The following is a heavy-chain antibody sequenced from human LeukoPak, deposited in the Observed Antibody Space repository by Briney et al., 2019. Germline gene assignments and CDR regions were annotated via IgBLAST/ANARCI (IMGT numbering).Heavy chain of an antibody. V-gene: IGHV3-74*01. CDR3: TRDAPPHDK. CDR1: GFTFSIYW. J-gene: IGHJ4*02. Sequence: GGSLRLSCAASGFTFSIYWMHWVRQAPGKGLVWVSRISSDGSSTNYADSVKGRFTISRDNAKNTLYLQMNILRDDDTAVYYWTRDAPPHDKWGQGTLVTVSS. D-gene: IGHD3-22*01. CDR2: ISSDGSST.